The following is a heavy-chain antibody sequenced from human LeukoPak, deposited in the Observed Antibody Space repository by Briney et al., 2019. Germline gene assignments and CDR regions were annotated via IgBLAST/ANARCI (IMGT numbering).Heavy chain of an antibody. V-gene: IGHV3-21*01. CDR1: GFTFSDYT. CDR3: ARDIVRLDSSGYYPY. J-gene: IGHJ4*02. CDR2: ISYTSSYI. D-gene: IGHD3-22*01. Sequence: PGGSLRLSCAASGFTFSDYTMNWVRQARGKGLEWVSSISYTSSYIYYADSVKGRFTISRDNAKNSLSLQMNSLRVEDTAVYYCARDIVRLDSSGYYPYWGQGTLVTVSS.